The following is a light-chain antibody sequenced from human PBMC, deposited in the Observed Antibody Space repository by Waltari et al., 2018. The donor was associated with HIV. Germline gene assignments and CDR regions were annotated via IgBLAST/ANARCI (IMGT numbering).Light chain of an antibody. CDR2: DVN. CDR3: CSYGGSFFYV. J-gene: IGLJ1*01. Sequence: QSALTQPRPVSGSPGQSVPLSCPGTSSDVGGYNYFSWYHQHPGKAPKLMIYDVNKRPSGVPDRFSGSKSGNTASLTISGLQAEDEADYYCCSYGGSFFYVFGTGTKVTVL. CDR1: SSDVGGYNY. V-gene: IGLV2-11*01.